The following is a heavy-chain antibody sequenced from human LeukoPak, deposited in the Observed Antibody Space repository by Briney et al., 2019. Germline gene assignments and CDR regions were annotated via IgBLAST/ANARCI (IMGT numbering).Heavy chain of an antibody. CDR2: IWHDGNYK. Sequence: PGGSLTLSCVASGLTFSNYNMHWVRQAPGKGLEWVAVIWHDGNYKYYVDSVKGRFTISRDNSKNTVYLQMNNLGAEDTAVYLCARDSDYYDSSAYSFRGGLHYDFWGRGTLVTVSS. J-gene: IGHJ4*02. CDR1: GLTFSNYN. V-gene: IGHV3-33*01. D-gene: IGHD3-22*01. CDR3: ARDSDYYDSSAYSFRGGLHYDF.